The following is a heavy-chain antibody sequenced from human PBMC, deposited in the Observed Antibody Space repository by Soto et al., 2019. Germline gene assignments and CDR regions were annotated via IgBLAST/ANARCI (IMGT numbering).Heavy chain of an antibody. D-gene: IGHD6-19*01. Sequence: PGGSLRLSCAASGFTFSSYAMSWVRQAPGKGLEWVSAISGSGGSTYYAESVKGRFTISRDNSKNTLYLQMNSLRAEDTAVYYCAKVDRPYSSGWYSNYWGQGTLVTVSS. V-gene: IGHV3-23*01. CDR1: GFTFSSYA. CDR3: AKVDRPYSSGWYSNY. CDR2: ISGSGGST. J-gene: IGHJ4*02.